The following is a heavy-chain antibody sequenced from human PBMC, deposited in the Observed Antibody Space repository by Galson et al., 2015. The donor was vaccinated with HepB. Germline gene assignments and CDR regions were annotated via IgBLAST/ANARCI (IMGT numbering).Heavy chain of an antibody. Sequence: SLRLSCAASGFTFSSYAMHWVRQAPGKGLEWVAVISYDGSNKDYADSVKGRFTISRDNSKNTLYLQMNSLRAEDTAVYYCARGSGRLAYGGGDCYLGFDYWGQGTLVTVSS. V-gene: IGHV3-30*04. D-gene: IGHD2-21*02. CDR2: ISYDGSNK. CDR3: ARGSGRLAYGGGDCYLGFDY. CDR1: GFTFSSYA. J-gene: IGHJ4*02.